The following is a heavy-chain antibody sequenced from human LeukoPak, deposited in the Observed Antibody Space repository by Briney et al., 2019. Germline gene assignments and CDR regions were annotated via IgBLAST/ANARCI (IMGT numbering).Heavy chain of an antibody. CDR1: GFTFSSYA. V-gene: IGHV3-23*01. CDR2: IRDSGDRT. D-gene: IGHD6-6*01. CDR3: VNSSLA. J-gene: IGHJ4*02. Sequence: GRSLRLFCAASGFTFSSYALTWVRQAPGKGLEWVSSIRDSGDRTHYADSVKGRFTISRVNSKNTLFLQMSNLRTEDTAVYYCVNSSLAWGQGTLVTVSS.